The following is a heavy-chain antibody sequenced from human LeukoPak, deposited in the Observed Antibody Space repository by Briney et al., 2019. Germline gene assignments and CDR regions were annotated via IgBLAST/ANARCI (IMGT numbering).Heavy chain of an antibody. CDR1: GFTFSSYS. V-gene: IGHV3-9*01. J-gene: IGHJ2*01. CDR2: ISWNSGTK. D-gene: IGHD6-25*01. CDR3: AKAAADWYFDV. Sequence: GGSLRLSCAASGFTFSSYSMSWVRQAPGKGLEWVSGISWNSGTKDYADSVKGRFIISRDYAQRSLFLQMNSLATEDTAFYYCAKAAADWYFDVWGRGTLVTVSS.